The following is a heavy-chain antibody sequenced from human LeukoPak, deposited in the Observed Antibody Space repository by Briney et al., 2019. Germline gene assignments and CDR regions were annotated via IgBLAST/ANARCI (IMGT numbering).Heavy chain of an antibody. V-gene: IGHV4-39*07. CDR3: ARRISSQRSLTYYYGSGSKTWFDP. CDR1: GGSISSSSYY. D-gene: IGHD3-10*01. Sequence: SETLSLTCTVSGGSISSSSYYWGWIRQPPGKGLEWIGSIYYSGSTYYNPSLKSLVTISVDTSKNQFSLKLSSVTAADTAVYYCARRISSQRSLTYYYGSGSKTWFDPWGQGTLVTVSS. CDR2: IYYSGST. J-gene: IGHJ5*02.